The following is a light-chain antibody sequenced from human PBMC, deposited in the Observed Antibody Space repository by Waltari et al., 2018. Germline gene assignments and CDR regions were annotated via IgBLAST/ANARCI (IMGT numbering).Light chain of an antibody. Sequence: DTQITQSPSTLSASVRDRVTSTCRASQSVTGWLAWYQQNPGKAPELLFYKASSLETGVPSRFQASGSATDFTLTISRRQPGDVGTYDCQQYVSYWTFGQGTKVEIK. CDR1: QSVTGW. J-gene: IGKJ1*01. CDR2: KAS. V-gene: IGKV1-5*03. CDR3: QQYVSYWT.